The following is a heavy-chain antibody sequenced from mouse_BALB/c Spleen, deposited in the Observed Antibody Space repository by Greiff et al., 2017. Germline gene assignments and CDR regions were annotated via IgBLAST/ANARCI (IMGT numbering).Heavy chain of an antibody. J-gene: IGHJ3*01. CDR2: IYPGNGDT. V-gene: IGHV1-12*01. D-gene: IGHD4-1*01. CDR3: ALTGPRFAY. CDR1: GYTFTSYN. Sequence: LQQPGAELVKPGASVKMSCKASGYTFTSYNMHWVKQTPGQGLEWIGAIYPGNGDTSYNQKFKGKATLTADKSSSTAYMQLISLTSEDSAVYYCALTGPRFAYWGQGTLVTVSA.